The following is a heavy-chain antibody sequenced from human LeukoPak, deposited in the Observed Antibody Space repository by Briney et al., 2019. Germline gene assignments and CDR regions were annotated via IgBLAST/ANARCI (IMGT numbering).Heavy chain of an antibody. CDR2: IYTSGST. V-gene: IGHV4-61*02. D-gene: IGHD2-2*01. CDR3: ARGRSTSFNAFDV. Sequence: SETLSLTCTVSGGSISSGSYYWSWIRQPAGKGLEWIGRIYTSGSTNYNPSLKSRVTISVDTSKNQFSLKLSSVTAADTAVYYCARGRSTSFNAFDVWGQGTMVTVSS. J-gene: IGHJ3*01. CDR1: GGSISSGSYY.